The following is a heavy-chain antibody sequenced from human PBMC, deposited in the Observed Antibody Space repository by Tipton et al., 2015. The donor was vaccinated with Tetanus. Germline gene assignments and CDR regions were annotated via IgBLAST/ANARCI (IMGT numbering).Heavy chain of an antibody. CDR2: IYHSGNT. J-gene: IGHJ4*02. D-gene: IGHD5-12*01. V-gene: IGHV4-61*08. CDR1: GDSISSGGPY. Sequence: TLSLTCTVSGDSISSGGPYWSWIRQFPGKGLEWIGEIYHSGNTNYNPSLKSRVSMSVDTSKNQFSLRLSSVTAADTAVYYCARVRRGATTDLDYWGQGTLVTVSS. CDR3: ARVRRGATTDLDY.